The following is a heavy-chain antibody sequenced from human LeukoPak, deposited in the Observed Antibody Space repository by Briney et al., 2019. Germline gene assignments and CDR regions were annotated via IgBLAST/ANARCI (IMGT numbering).Heavy chain of an antibody. CDR1: GFSFSSHS. CDR2: ISPRSDFT. CDR3: SAQPESLAGAMYS. D-gene: IGHD6-19*01. J-gene: IGHJ4*02. Sequence: GGSLKLSCTASGFSFSSHSMTWVRQAPGKGLDWVSTISPRSDFTFYADSVKGRFTVSRDNSRNTLYLHMSTLRAEDTAVYYCSAQPESLAGAMYSWGQGALVTVSS. V-gene: IGHV3-23*01.